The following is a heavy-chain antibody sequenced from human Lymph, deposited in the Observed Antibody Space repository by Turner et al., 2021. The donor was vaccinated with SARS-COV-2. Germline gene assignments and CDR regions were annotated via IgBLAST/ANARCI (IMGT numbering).Heavy chain of an antibody. Sequence: QVQLVQSGAEVQKPGSSVQVSCKASGGTFSSYAISWVRQAPGQGLEWMGGIIPIFGTGNYAQKFQGRVTITADESTSTAYMELSSLRSEDTAVYYCARDTAVAGTLGAFDIWGQGTMVTVSS. CDR3: ARDTAVAGTLGAFDI. CDR2: IIPIFGTG. V-gene: IGHV1-69*01. CDR1: GGTFSSYA. D-gene: IGHD6-19*01. J-gene: IGHJ3*02.